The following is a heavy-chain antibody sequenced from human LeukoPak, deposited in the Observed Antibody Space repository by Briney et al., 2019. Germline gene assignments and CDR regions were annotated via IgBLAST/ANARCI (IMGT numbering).Heavy chain of an antibody. CDR1: GFTFSSYA. Sequence: PGGSLRFSCAASGFTFSSYAMSWVRQAPGKGLEWVSAISGSGGSTYYADSVKGRFTISRDNSKNTLYLQMNSLRAEDTAVYYCAKQRGQWLVIDYWGQGTLVTVSS. J-gene: IGHJ4*02. D-gene: IGHD6-19*01. CDR3: AKQRGQWLVIDY. V-gene: IGHV3-23*01. CDR2: ISGSGGST.